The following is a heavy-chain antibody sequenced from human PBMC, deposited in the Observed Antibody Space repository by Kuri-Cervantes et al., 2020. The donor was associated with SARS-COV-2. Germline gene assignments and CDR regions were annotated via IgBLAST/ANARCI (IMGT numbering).Heavy chain of an antibody. V-gene: IGHV3-11*04. CDR1: GFNFSDYY. J-gene: IGHJ6*04. D-gene: IGHD2-2*01. Sequence: GESLKISCAASGFNFSDYYMSWIRQAPGKGLEWVAHISSTSGNYIYYADSVKGRFTISRDNSKNTLYLQMNSLRAEDTAVYYCANDIVVVSMDVWGKGTTVTVSS. CDR3: ANDIVVVSMDV. CDR2: ISSTSGNYI.